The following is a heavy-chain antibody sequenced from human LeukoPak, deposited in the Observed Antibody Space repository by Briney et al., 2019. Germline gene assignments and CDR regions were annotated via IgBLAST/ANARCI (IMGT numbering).Heavy chain of an antibody. CDR1: GGSINSSSNQ. CDR2: ISYSGNT. CDR3: AKIPIVIVPAYFDS. V-gene: IGHV4-39*01. D-gene: IGHD2-2*01. Sequence: SETLSLTCTVSGGSINSSSNQWGWLRQPPGKGLECIGSISYSGNTYYKPSLKSRVTVSVDTSKKQFSLKLSSVTAADTAVYFCAKIPIVIVPAYFDSWGQGTLVTVSS. J-gene: IGHJ4*02.